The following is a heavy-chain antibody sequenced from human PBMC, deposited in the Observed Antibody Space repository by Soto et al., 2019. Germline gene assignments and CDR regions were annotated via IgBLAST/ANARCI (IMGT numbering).Heavy chain of an antibody. CDR3: TRSPAYCSTINCFSNWFES. J-gene: IGHJ5*01. CDR1: GGSINTFY. Sequence: QVHLQESGPGLVKPSETLSLTCSVSGGSINTFYWNWIRQPPGKGLEYIGFVSYSRTTYYNPSLKSRITRSVDTSENQFSLRLTSVTAADPAVYFCTRSPAYCSTINCFSNWFESWGQGTLVTVSS. D-gene: IGHD2-2*01. V-gene: IGHV4-59*01. CDR2: VSYSRTT.